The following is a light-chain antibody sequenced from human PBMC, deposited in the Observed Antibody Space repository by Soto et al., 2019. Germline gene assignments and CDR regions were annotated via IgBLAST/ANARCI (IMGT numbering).Light chain of an antibody. CDR3: EGSNSDAEG. Sequence: DVKMTQSPSTLSGSVGDRVTITCRASQTISSWLAWYQQKPGKAPKLLIYKASTLKSGVPSRFSGSGSGTEFTRAMCRVQADDCAPYNCEGSNSDAEGFAEGTKVDIK. CDR2: KAS. CDR1: QTISSW. J-gene: IGKJ1*01. V-gene: IGKV1-5*03.